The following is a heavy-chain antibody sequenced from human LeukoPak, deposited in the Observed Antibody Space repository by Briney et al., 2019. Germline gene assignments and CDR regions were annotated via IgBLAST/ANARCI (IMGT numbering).Heavy chain of an antibody. Sequence: PSETLSLTCAVYGGSFSGYYWSWLRQPPGKGLEWIGEINHSGSTNYNPSLTSRVNISVETSKNHFSLKLSSVTAADTAVYYCARELYYDFWSGYTYYFDYWGQGTLVTVSS. CDR1: GGSFSGYY. V-gene: IGHV4-34*01. D-gene: IGHD3-3*01. CDR3: ARELYYDFWSGYTYYFDY. J-gene: IGHJ4*02. CDR2: INHSGST.